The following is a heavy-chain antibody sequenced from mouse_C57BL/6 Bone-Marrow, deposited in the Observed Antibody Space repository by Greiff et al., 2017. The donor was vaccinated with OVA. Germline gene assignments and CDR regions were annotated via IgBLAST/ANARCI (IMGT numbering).Heavy chain of an antibody. D-gene: IGHD1-1*01. Sequence: QVQLQQSGAELVRPGTSVKVSCKASGYAFTNYLIEWVKQRPGQGLEWIGVINPGSGGTNYNEKFKGKATLTADKSSSTAYMQRSSLTSEDSAVYFCARNYGSRFDYWGQGTTLTVSS. CDR1: GYAFTNYL. J-gene: IGHJ2*01. V-gene: IGHV1-54*01. CDR3: ARNYGSRFDY. CDR2: INPGSGGT.